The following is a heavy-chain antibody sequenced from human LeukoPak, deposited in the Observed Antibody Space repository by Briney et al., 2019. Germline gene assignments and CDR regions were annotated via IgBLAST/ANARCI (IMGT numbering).Heavy chain of an antibody. Sequence: PSETLSLTCTVSGGSIINFYWSWIRQTPGKGLEWIGYVYYLGTTAYNPSLESRVTISVDTSKNHFSLKLSSLTAADTGVYYCAKGRGPFDPWGQGTLVTVSS. CDR2: VYYLGTT. D-gene: IGHD3-10*01. CDR3: AKGRGPFDP. J-gene: IGHJ5*02. CDR1: GGSIINFY. V-gene: IGHV4-59*01.